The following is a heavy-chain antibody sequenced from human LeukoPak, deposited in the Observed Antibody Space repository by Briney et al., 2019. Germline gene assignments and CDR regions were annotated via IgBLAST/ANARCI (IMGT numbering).Heavy chain of an antibody. V-gene: IGHV3-23*01. CDR2: ISATGGTT. D-gene: IGHD3-22*01. Sequence: GGSLRLSCAASGFTFSNYAMSWVRQAPGKGLEWVSAISATGGTTYYADSVKGRFTISRDNAKNSLYLQMNSLRAEDTAVYYCARVYRDYYDSSGYCPDYWGQGTLVTVSS. CDR3: ARVYRDYYDSSGYCPDY. CDR1: GFTFSNYA. J-gene: IGHJ4*02.